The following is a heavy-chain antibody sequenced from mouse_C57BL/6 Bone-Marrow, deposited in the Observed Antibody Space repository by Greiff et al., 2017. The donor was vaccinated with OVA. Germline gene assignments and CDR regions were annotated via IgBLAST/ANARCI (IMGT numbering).Heavy chain of an antibody. CDR3: ARKDYYGSSLFDY. Sequence: EVKLVESGPGLVKPSQSLSLTCSVTGYSITSGYYWNWIRQFPGNKLEWMGYISYDGSNNYNPSLKNRISITRDTSKNQFFLKLNSVTTEDTATYYCARKDYYGSSLFDYWGQGTTLTVSS. V-gene: IGHV3-6*01. J-gene: IGHJ2*01. D-gene: IGHD1-1*01. CDR2: ISYDGSN. CDR1: GYSITSGYY.